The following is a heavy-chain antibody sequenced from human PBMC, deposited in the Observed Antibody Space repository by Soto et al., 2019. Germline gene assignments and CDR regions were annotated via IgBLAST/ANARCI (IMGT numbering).Heavy chain of an antibody. D-gene: IGHD3-10*01. J-gene: IGHJ5*02. CDR1: GGTFSSYA. V-gene: IGHV1-69*12. CDR3: ARAAHEYGTGGGWFDH. Sequence: QVQLVQSGAEVKKPGSSVKVSCKASGGTFSSYAISWVRQAPGQGLEWMGGIIPIFGTANYAQKFQGRVTITADESTRPAYMELSILRSEDTAVYYCARAAHEYGTGGGWFDHWGQGALVTVSS. CDR2: IIPIFGTA.